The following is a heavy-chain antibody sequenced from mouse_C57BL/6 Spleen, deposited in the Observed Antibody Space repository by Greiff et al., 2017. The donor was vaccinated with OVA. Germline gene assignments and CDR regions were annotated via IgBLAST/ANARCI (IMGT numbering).Heavy chain of an antibody. CDR1: GYTFTSYW. CDR2: IHPNSGST. CDR3: ARGIYYYGSSYAMDY. D-gene: IGHD1-1*01. J-gene: IGHJ4*01. Sequence: QVQLQQSGAELVKPGASVKLSCKASGYTFTSYWMHWVKQRPGQGLEWIGMIHPNSGSTNYNEKFKSKATLTVDKSSSTAYMQLSSLTSEDSAVYYCARGIYYYGSSYAMDYWGQGTSVTVSS. V-gene: IGHV1-64*01.